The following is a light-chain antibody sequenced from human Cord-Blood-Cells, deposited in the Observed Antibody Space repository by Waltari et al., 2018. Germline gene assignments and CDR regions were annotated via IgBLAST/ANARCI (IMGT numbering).Light chain of an antibody. V-gene: IGKV4-1*01. CDR3: QQYYSTPFT. Sequence: DIVMTQSPDSLAVSLCERATITCKYSPSVLYISNNKNYLAWYQQKPGQPPKLLIYWASTRESGVPDRFSGSGSGTDFTLTISSLQAEDVAVYYCQQYYSTPFTFGPGTKVDIK. J-gene: IGKJ3*01. CDR2: WAS. CDR1: PSVLYISNNKNY.